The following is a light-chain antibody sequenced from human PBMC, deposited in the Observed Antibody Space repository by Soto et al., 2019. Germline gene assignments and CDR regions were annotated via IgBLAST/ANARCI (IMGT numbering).Light chain of an antibody. J-gene: IGLJ1*01. V-gene: IGLV2-8*01. CDR1: SSDVGGYNY. Sequence: QSVLTQPPSASGSPGQSVTIPCTGTSSDVGGYNYVSWYQQHPGKAPKLMIYEVSKRPSGVPDRFSGSKSGNTASLTVSGLQAEDEADYYCSSYAGNKNVFGTGTKVTVL. CDR3: SSYAGNKNV. CDR2: EVS.